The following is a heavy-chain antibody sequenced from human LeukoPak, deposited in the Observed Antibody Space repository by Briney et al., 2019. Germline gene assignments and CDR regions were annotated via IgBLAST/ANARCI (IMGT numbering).Heavy chain of an antibody. J-gene: IGHJ4*02. D-gene: IGHD3-22*01. V-gene: IGHV3-30*02. CDR2: IRYDGTNK. CDR3: ARGAPYYYDSSGYYPVPHVY. Sequence: PGGSLRLSCAASGFTFRSNGMHWVRQAPGKGLEWVAFIRYDGTNKDYADSVKGRFTISRENAKNSLYLQMNSLRAEDTAVYYCARGAPYYYDSSGYYPVPHVYWGQGTLVTVSS. CDR1: GFTFRSNG.